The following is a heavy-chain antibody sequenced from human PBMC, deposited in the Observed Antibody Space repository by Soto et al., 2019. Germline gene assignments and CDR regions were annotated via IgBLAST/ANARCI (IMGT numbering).Heavy chain of an antibody. V-gene: IGHV3-21*01. CDR2: ISSSSSHI. J-gene: IGHJ6*02. CDR3: ARDFADSYSSSYYYYGMDV. D-gene: IGHD2-15*01. Sequence: GGSLRLSCAASGFTFGSYAMNWVRQAPGKGLEWVSSISSSSSHIYYADSVKGRFTISRDYAQNSLYLQMNSLRAEDTAVYYCARDFADSYSSSYYYYGMDVWGQGTTVTVS. CDR1: GFTFGSYA.